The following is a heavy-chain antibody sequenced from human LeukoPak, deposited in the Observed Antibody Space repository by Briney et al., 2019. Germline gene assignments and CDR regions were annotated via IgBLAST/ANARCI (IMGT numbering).Heavy chain of an antibody. J-gene: IGHJ4*02. Sequence: ASVKLSCKASGYTFTGYYMHWVRQAPGQGLEWMGWINPNSGGTNYAQKFQGRVTMTRDTSISTDYMELSRLRSDDTAVYYCARVTHDYGDSVDYWGQGTLVTVSS. CDR1: GYTFTGYY. CDR2: INPNSGGT. CDR3: ARVTHDYGDSVDY. D-gene: IGHD4-17*01. V-gene: IGHV1-2*02.